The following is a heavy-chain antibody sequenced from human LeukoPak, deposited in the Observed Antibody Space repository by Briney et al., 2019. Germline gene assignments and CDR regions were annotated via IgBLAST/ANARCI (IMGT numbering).Heavy chain of an antibody. J-gene: IGHJ6*03. CDR3: ASQGGYSSGWYMVPHYYYYYMDV. V-gene: IGHV4-39*07. CDR1: GGSISSSSYY. CDR2: IYYSGST. Sequence: SETLSLTCTVSGGSISSSSYYWGWIRQPPGKGLEWIGGIYYSGSTYYNPSLKSRVTISVDTSKNQFSLKLGSVTAADTAVYYCASQGGYSSGWYMVPHYYYYYMDVWGKGTTVTVSS. D-gene: IGHD6-19*01.